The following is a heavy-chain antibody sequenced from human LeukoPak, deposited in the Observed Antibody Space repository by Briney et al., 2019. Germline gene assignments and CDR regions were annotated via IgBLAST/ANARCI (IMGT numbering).Heavy chain of an antibody. J-gene: IGHJ3*02. V-gene: IGHV3-66*01. D-gene: IGHD4-17*01. CDR1: ALTVSSNY. CDR3: ARSRTPYGGAFDI. CDR2: MYGGSNT. Sequence: RGGSLRLSCAVSALTVSSNYIDWVRQPPGEWLGWVSVMYGGSNTYYADSVKGRFTISRDNSKNTLYLQMNSLRAEDTAVYYCARSRTPYGGAFDIWGQGTMVTVSS.